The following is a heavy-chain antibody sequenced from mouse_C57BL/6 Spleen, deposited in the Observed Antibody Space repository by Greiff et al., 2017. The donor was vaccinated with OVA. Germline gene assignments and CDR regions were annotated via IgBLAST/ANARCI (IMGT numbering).Heavy chain of an antibody. J-gene: IGHJ4*01. CDR1: GFTFSSYA. CDR3: TREGRYYYAMDY. D-gene: IGHD1-1*01. Sequence: EVKLMESGEGLVKPGGSLKLSCAASGFTFSSYAMSWVRQTPEKRLEWVAYISSGGDYIYYADTVKGRFTISRDNARNTLYLQMSSLKSEDTAMYYCTREGRYYYAMDYWGQGTSVTVSS. V-gene: IGHV5-9-1*02. CDR2: ISSGGDYI.